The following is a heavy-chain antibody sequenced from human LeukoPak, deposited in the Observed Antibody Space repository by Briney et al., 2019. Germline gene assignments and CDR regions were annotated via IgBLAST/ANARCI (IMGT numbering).Heavy chain of an antibody. J-gene: IGHJ4*02. CDR2: ITSGSSYI. D-gene: IGHD1-20*01. CDR3: ATLTGPRTFDY. V-gene: IGHV3-21*04. Sequence: PGGSLRLSCAASGFTFSSYNMNWVRQAPGKGLEWVSSITSGSSYIYYADSVKGRLTISRDNAKNSLYLQMDSLRADDTALYYCATLTGPRTFDYWGQGTLVTVSS. CDR1: GFTFSSYN.